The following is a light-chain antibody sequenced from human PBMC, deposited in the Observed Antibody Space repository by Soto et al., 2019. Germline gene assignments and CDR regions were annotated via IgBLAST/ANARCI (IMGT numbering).Light chain of an antibody. J-gene: IGLJ1*01. CDR1: SSNIGAGYD. Sequence: QSVLTQPPSVSGAPGQRVTISCTGSSSNIGAGYDVHWYQRLPGSAPKVLIYSNNNRPSGVPDRFSGSKSGTSASLAITGLQAEDEADYYCQSYDSSLSGSYVFGTGTKVTVL. V-gene: IGLV1-40*01. CDR2: SNN. CDR3: QSYDSSLSGSYV.